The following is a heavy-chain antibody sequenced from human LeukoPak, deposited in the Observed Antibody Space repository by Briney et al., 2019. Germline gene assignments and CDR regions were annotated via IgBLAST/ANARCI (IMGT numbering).Heavy chain of an antibody. J-gene: IGHJ4*02. Sequence: KTSETLSLTCTVSRDSISDYYWSWIRQPPGEGLEWIGYIYYSGSTNYNPSLKSRVTISLDTSKNQFSLNLNSVTAADMAVYYCARELKVGNTGYYFDYWGQGTLVTVSS. CDR2: IYYSGST. D-gene: IGHD2/OR15-2a*01. V-gene: IGHV4-59*01. CDR3: ARELKVGNTGYYFDY. CDR1: RDSISDYY.